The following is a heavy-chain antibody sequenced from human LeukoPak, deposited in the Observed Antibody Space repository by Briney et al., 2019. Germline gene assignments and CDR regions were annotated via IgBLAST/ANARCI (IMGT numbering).Heavy chain of an antibody. CDR2: INSDGSST. D-gene: IGHD3-3*01. V-gene: IGHV3-74*01. J-gene: IGHJ4*02. CDR1: GFTFSSYW. CDR3: ARGVRRPGFWSGYYTDY. Sequence: GGSLRLSCAAPGFTFSSYWMHWVRQAPGKGLVWVSRINSDGSSTSYANSVKGRFTISRDNAKNTLYLQMNSLRAEDTAVYYCARGVRRPGFWSGYYTDYWGQGTLVTVSS.